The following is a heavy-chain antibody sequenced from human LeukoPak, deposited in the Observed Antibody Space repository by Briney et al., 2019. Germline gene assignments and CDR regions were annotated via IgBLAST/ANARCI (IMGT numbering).Heavy chain of an antibody. CDR3: ARHANFWSGYKEYNWFDP. CDR2: IYYSGST. D-gene: IGHD3-3*01. Sequence: SETLSLTCTVSGGSISSYYWSWIRQPPGKGLEWIGYIYYSGSTNYNPSLKSRVTISVDTSKNQFSLKLSSVTAADTAVCYCARHANFWSGYKEYNWFDPWGQGTLVTVSS. J-gene: IGHJ5*02. CDR1: GGSISSYY. V-gene: IGHV4-59*08.